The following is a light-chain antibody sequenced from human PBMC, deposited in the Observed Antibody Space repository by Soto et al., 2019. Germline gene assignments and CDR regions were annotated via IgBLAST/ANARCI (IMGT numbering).Light chain of an antibody. J-gene: IGKJ1*01. CDR3: QQYGSSPWT. Sequence: EIVLTPSPDTLSLSPGKRATLSCRASQSVSSSYLAWYQQKPGQAPRLLIYGASSRATGIPDRFSGSGSGTDFTLTISRLEPEDFAVYYCQQYGSSPWTFGQGTKVDIK. V-gene: IGKV3-20*01. CDR2: GAS. CDR1: QSVSSSY.